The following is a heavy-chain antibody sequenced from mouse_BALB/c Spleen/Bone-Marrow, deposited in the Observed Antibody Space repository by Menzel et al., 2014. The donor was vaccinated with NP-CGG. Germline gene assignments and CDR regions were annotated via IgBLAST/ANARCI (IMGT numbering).Heavy chain of an antibody. CDR3: ARGGITTVVPYSMDY. V-gene: IGHV1-54*03. D-gene: IGHD1-1*01. CDR2: IDPRSGGT. Sequence: QVQLQQPGAELVRPGTSVKVSCKASGYAFTNYLIEWVKQRPGQGLEWIGGIDPRSGGTDYNEKFKSKAPLTADKSSSTAYMQLNSLTSGDSAVYFCARGGITTVVPYSMDYWGQGTSVTVSS. J-gene: IGHJ4*01. CDR1: GYAFTNYL.